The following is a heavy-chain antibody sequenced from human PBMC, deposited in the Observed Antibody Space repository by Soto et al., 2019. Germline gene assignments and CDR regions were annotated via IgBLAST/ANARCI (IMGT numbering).Heavy chain of an antibody. D-gene: IGHD4-17*01. CDR1: GGSISSSNW. CDR3: ARRASGDYGDFDY. V-gene: IGHV4-4*02. Sequence: SETLSLTCAVSGGSISSSNWWSWVRQPPGKGLEWIGEIYHSGSTTYNPSLKSRVTISVDKSKNQFSLKLSSVTAADTAVYYCARRASGDYGDFDYWGQGTLVTVSS. CDR2: IYHSGST. J-gene: IGHJ4*02.